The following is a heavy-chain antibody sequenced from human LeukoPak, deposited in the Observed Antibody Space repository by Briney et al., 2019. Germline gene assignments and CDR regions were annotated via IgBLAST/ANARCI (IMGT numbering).Heavy chain of an antibody. CDR1: GFTFSSYS. CDR2: ISSSSSYI. D-gene: IGHD7-27*01. CDR3: ARDLNWGTYFDY. V-gene: IGHV3-21*01. J-gene: IGHJ4*02. Sequence: PGGSLRLSCAASGFTFSSYSMNWVRQAPGKGLEWVSFISSSSSYIYYADSVKGRFTISRDNAKNSLYLQMNSLRAEDTAVYYCARDLNWGTYFDYWGQGTLVTVSS.